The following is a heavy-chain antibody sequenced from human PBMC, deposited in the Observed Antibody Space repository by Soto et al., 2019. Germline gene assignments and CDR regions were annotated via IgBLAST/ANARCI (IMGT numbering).Heavy chain of an antibody. CDR3: AKSGPTSYYDFWSGYYPVRYFDY. D-gene: IGHD3-3*01. CDR1: GFTFSSYA. J-gene: IGHJ4*02. Sequence: GGSLRLSCAASGFTFSSYAMSWVRQAPGKGLEWVSAISGSGGSTYYADSVKGRFTISRDNSKNTLYLQMNSLRAEDTAVYYCAKSGPTSYYDFWSGYYPVRYFDYWGQGTLVTVSS. CDR2: ISGSGGST. V-gene: IGHV3-23*01.